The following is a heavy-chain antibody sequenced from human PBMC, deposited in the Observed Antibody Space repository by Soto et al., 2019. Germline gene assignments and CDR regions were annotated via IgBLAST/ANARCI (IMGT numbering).Heavy chain of an antibody. J-gene: IGHJ4*02. CDR1: GESFTSCY. CDR3: ASGGGSGA. V-gene: IGHV1-46*01. Sequence: GASVNASCTGSGESFTSCYRHWVRQAPGQGLEWMGIINPSGGSTCYAQKFQGRVTMTRDTSTSTVYMELSSLRSEDTAVYYCASGGGSGAWGQGTLVTVSS. CDR2: INPSGGST. D-gene: IGHD3-10*01.